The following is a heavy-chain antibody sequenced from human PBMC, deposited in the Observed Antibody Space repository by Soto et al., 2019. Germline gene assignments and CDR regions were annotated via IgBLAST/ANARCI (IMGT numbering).Heavy chain of an antibody. CDR2: IIPIFGTA. D-gene: IGHD3-22*01. Sequence: SVKVSCKASGGTFSSYAISWVRQAPGQGLEWMGGIIPIFGTANYAQKFQGRVTITADESTSTAYMELSSLRSEDTAVYYCARDPSYYDSSGYAAWGQGTLVTVSS. CDR1: GGTFSSYA. V-gene: IGHV1-69*13. J-gene: IGHJ5*02. CDR3: ARDPSYYDSSGYAA.